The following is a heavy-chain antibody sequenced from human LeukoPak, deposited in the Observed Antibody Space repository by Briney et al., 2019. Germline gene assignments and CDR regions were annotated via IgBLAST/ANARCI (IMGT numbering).Heavy chain of an antibody. Sequence: SETLSLTCTVSGVSISSSSYYWGWIRQPPGKGLEWIGSIYYSGSTYYNPSLKSRVTISVDTSKNQFSLKLSSVTAADTAVYYCARRSRAYCSSTSCYKYYYYYYMDVWGKGTTVTVSS. J-gene: IGHJ6*03. V-gene: IGHV4-39*07. CDR2: IYYSGST. CDR1: GVSISSSSYY. D-gene: IGHD2-2*02. CDR3: ARRSRAYCSSTSCYKYYYYYYMDV.